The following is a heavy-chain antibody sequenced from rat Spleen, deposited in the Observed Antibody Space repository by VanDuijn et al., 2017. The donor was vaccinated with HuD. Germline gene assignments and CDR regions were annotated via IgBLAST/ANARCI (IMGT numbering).Heavy chain of an antibody. CDR1: GFTFSDYN. CDR2: IIYDDSRT. CDR3: TRGSLGSGRLNWFVY. Sequence: EVQLVESGGGLVQPERSLKLSCAASGFTFSDYNMAWVRQAPKKGLEWVATIIYDDSRTYYRDSVKGRFTISRDNAKNTLYLQMNSLTSADTATYYCTRGSLGSGRLNWFVYWGQGTLVTVSS. J-gene: IGHJ3*01. V-gene: IGHV5S10*01. D-gene: IGHD1-11*01.